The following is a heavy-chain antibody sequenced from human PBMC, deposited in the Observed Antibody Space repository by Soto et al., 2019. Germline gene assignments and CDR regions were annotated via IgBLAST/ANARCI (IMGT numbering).Heavy chain of an antibody. D-gene: IGHD3-10*01. CDR2: INPSGGST. V-gene: IGHV1-46*03. CDR3: ARVPSPFSATMVQGVLKSDAFDI. J-gene: IGHJ3*02. Sequence: GASVKVSCKASGYTFTSYYMHWVRQAPGQGLEWMGIINPSGGSTSYAQKFQGRVTMTRDTSTSTVYMELSSLRSEDTAVYYCARVPSPFSATMVQGVLKSDAFDIWGQGTMVTVSS. CDR1: GYTFTSYY.